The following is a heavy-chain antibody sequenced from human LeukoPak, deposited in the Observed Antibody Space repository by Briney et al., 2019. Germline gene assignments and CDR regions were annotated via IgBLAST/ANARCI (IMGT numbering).Heavy chain of an antibody. CDR1: GFTFSSYG. CDR3: AKDPRYSSSWLDY. Sequence: PGGSLRLSCAASGFTFSSYGMHWVRQAPGKGLEWVAVISYDGSNKYYADSVKGRFTISRDNSKNTLYLQMNSLRAEDTAVYYSAKDPRYSSSWLDYWGQGTLVTVSS. D-gene: IGHD6-13*01. J-gene: IGHJ4*02. V-gene: IGHV3-30*18. CDR2: ISYDGSNK.